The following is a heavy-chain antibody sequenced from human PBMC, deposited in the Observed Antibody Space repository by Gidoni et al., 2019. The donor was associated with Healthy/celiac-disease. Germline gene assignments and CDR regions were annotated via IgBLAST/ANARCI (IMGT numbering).Heavy chain of an antibody. CDR1: GFTFSSYA. CDR3: ARGLWFGELQYYFDY. J-gene: IGHJ4*02. CDR2: IGTAGDP. Sequence: EVQLVESGGGLVQPGGSLRLSCAASGFTFSSYAMDWVRQATGKGVEWVSAIGTAGDPYYPGSVKGRFTISKENAKNSLYLQMNSLRAGDTAVYYCARGLWFGELQYYFDYWGQGTLVTVSS. V-gene: IGHV3-13*05. D-gene: IGHD3-10*01.